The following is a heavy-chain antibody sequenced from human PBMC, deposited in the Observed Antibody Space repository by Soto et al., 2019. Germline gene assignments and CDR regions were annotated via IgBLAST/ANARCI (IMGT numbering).Heavy chain of an antibody. CDR1: GYSFTTYW. CDR2: IYPIDSDT. CDR3: ARSDWSGYLDI. J-gene: IGHJ6*02. V-gene: IGHV5-51*01. Sequence: GESLKISCNASGYSFTTYWIGWVRQMPGKGLEWMGVIYPIDSDTRYSPSFLGQVTISTDKSITTAYLQWSSLKASDTAMYYCARSDWSGYLDIWGQGTTVTVS. D-gene: IGHD3-3*01.